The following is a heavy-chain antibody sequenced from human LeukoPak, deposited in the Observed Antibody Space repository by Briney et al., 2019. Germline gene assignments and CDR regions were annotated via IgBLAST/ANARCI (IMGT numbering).Heavy chain of an antibody. D-gene: IGHD1-26*01. CDR2: ISYDGSNK. Sequence: GGSLRLSCAASGFTFSSYGMHWVRQAPGKGLEWVAVISYDGSNKYYADSVKGRFTFSRDNSKNTLYLQMNSLRAEDTAVYYCAKSLSGAYYFDYWGQGTLVTVSS. J-gene: IGHJ4*02. CDR3: AKSLSGAYYFDY. V-gene: IGHV3-30*18. CDR1: GFTFSSYG.